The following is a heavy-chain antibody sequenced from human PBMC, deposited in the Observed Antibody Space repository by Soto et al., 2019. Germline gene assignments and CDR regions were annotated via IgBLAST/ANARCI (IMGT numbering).Heavy chain of an antibody. CDR3: ARELRPYGGDAFDI. CDR1: GYPFTGYY. CDR2: INPNSGGT. J-gene: IGHJ3*02. Sequence: GXSVKVSFNASGYPFTGYYMDWVRRAPGQGLEWMGWINPNSGGTNYAQKFQGWVTMTRDTSISTAYMELSRLRSDDTAVYYCARELRPYGGDAFDIWGQGTMVTVSS. D-gene: IGHD4-17*01. V-gene: IGHV1-2*04.